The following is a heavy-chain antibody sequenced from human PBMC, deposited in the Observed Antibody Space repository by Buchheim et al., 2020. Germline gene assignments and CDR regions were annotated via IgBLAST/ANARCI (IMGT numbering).Heavy chain of an antibody. CDR3: ARYSSSWNYCCGMDV. V-gene: IGHV3-30-3*01. J-gene: IGHJ6*02. CDR1: GFTFSSYA. CDR2: ISYDGSNK. Sequence: QVQLVESGGGVVQPGRSLRLSCAASGFTFSSYAMHWVRQAPGKGLEWVAVISYDGSNKYYADSVKGRFTISTDNSKNTPYLQMNSLRAEGTAVYYCARYSSSWNYCCGMDVWGQGTT. D-gene: IGHD6-13*01.